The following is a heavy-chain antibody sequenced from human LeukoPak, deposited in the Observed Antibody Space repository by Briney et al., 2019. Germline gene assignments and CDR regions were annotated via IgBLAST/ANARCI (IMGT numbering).Heavy chain of an antibody. CDR3: ARAVRELQPGGYYYYYMDV. J-gene: IGHJ6*03. D-gene: IGHD1-7*01. CDR1: DYDFINYG. Sequence: ASVKVSCKASDYDFINYGISWVRQAPGQGLEWMGWRSIYNGNTDYKLQGRVTMTTDTSTSTAYMEVRSLRSDDTAVYYCARAVRELQPGGYYYYYMDVWGKGTTVTVSS. V-gene: IGHV1-18*01. CDR2: RSIYNGNT.